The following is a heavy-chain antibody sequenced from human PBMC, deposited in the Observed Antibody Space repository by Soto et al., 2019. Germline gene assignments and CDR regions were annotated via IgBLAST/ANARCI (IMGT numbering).Heavy chain of an antibody. J-gene: IGHJ6*02. CDR2: LSSSGSTI. Sequence: GGSLRLSCAASGFTFSSYEMNWVRQAPGKGLEWVSYLSSSGSTIYYADSVKGRFTISRDNAKNSLYLQMNSLRAEDTAVYYCARDKDTKYYDFWSGYYYYYYGMDVWGQGTTVTVSS. CDR1: GFTFSSYE. V-gene: IGHV3-48*03. D-gene: IGHD3-3*01. CDR3: ARDKDTKYYDFWSGYYYYYYGMDV.